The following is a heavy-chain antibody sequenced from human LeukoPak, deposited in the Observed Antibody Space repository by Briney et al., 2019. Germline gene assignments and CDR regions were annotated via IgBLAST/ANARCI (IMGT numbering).Heavy chain of an antibody. Sequence: GGSLRLSCAASGFTFSSYSMNWVRQAPGKGLEWVSYISSSSSTIYYADSVKGRFTISRDNAKNSLYLQMNSLRAEDTAVYYCARETYSSSWSYYFDYWGQGTLVTVSS. CDR2: ISSSSSTI. J-gene: IGHJ4*02. V-gene: IGHV3-48*04. CDR3: ARETYSSSWSYYFDY. D-gene: IGHD6-13*01. CDR1: GFTFSSYS.